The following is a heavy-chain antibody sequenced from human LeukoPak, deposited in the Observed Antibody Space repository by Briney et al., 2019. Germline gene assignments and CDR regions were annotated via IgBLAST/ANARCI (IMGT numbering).Heavy chain of an antibody. Sequence: GGSLRLSCAASGFTFSSHGMQWVRQAPGQGLEGVALIWYDGSRTNYVDSVMGRFTISRDSSKNTLYLQMDNLRVEDTAVYFCAKDLSYGSLWFDPWGQGTLVTVSS. V-gene: IGHV3-33*06. CDR3: AKDLSYGSLWFDP. CDR1: GFTFSSHG. CDR2: IWYDGSRT. D-gene: IGHD3-10*01. J-gene: IGHJ5*02.